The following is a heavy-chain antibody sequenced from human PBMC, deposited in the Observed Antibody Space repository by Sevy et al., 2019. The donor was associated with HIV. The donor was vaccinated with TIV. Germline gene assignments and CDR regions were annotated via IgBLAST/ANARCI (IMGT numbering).Heavy chain of an antibody. CDR1: GFTFSSYA. CDR3: AKGDYGDYGGVDY. Sequence: GGSLRLSCAASGFTFSSYAMHWVRQAPGKGLEWVAVISYDGSNKYYADSVKGRFTISRDNSKNTLYLQMNSLRAEDTAVYYCAKGDYGDYGGVDYWGQGTLVTVSS. J-gene: IGHJ4*02. CDR2: ISYDGSNK. V-gene: IGHV3-30-3*01. D-gene: IGHD4-17*01.